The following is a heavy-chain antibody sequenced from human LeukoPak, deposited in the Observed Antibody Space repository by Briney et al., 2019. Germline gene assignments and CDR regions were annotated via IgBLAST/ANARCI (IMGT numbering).Heavy chain of an antibody. CDR3: AREAPPPKFAADSDAFDI. CDR2: ITGSGGDT. D-gene: IGHD6-13*01. Sequence: GGSLRLSCAASGFTFSSYAVSWVRQAPGKGLEWVSTITGSGGDTYYADSVKGRFNVSRDNSENTLYLQMNSLRAEDTAVYYCAREAPPPKFAADSDAFDIWGQGTMVTVSS. V-gene: IGHV3-23*01. J-gene: IGHJ3*02. CDR1: GFTFSSYA.